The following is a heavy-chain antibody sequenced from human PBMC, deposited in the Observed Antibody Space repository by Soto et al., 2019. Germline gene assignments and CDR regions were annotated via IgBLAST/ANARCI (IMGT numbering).Heavy chain of an antibody. CDR2: ISSRGSTK. CDR3: ARVSGGGYDAFDI. J-gene: IGHJ3*02. D-gene: IGHD1-26*01. Sequence: GGSLRLSCAASGFTFSSYEMNWVRQAPGKGLEWVSCISSRGSTKYYAESVKGRFTISRDNAKNSLYLQMNSLRAEDTAVYYCARVSGGGYDAFDIWGQGTMVTVSS. V-gene: IGHV3-48*03. CDR1: GFTFSSYE.